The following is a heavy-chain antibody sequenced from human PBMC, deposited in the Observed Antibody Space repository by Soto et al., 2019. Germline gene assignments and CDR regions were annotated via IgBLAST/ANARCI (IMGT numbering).Heavy chain of an antibody. Sequence: QVQLVQSGAEVKKPGASVKVSCKASGYTFASYAISWMRQAPGQGLEWMGWISAYNGNTNYAQKLQGRVTMTTDTSTSTAYTELRTLRSDDTAVYYCARDPPPPDYWGQGTLVTVSS. V-gene: IGHV1-18*01. CDR3: ARDPPPPDY. CDR1: GYTFASYA. J-gene: IGHJ4*02. CDR2: ISAYNGNT.